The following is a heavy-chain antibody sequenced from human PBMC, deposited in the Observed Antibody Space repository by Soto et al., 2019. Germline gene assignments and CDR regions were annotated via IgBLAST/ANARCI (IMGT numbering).Heavy chain of an antibody. CDR3: ARGRRWGQSVKGLDS. V-gene: IGHV4-34*01. Sequence: QVLLQQWGAGLLKPSETLSLTCAVSGGSFSGYYWTWIRQAPGKGLEWIGEINHSGTTNYNPSLKSRVSVSVETSKTQFSLKLTSVTAADTCVYYCARGRRWGQSVKGLDSWGQGTLVTVSS. J-gene: IGHJ4*02. D-gene: IGHD3-16*01. CDR2: INHSGTT. CDR1: GGSFSGYY.